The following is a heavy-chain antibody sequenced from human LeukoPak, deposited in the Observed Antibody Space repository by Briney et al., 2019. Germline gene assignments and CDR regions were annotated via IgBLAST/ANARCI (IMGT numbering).Heavy chain of an antibody. CDR3: ARVTGYYDSSGYYLYYFDY. D-gene: IGHD3-22*01. CDR1: GGSISSSSYY. J-gene: IGHJ4*02. CDR2: IYTSGST. V-gene: IGHV4-61*02. Sequence: SETLSLTCTVSGGSISSSSYYWSWIRQPAGKGLEWIGRIYTSGSTNYNPSLKSRVTMSVDTSKNQFSLKLSSVTAADTAVYYCARVTGYYDSSGYYLYYFDYWGQGTLVTVSS.